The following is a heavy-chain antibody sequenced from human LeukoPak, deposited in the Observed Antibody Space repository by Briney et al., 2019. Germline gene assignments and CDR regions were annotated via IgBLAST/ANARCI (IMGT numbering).Heavy chain of an antibody. CDR1: GFTFDDYA. V-gene: IGHV3-9*01. Sequence: GRSLRLSCAASGFTFDDYAMHWVRQAPGKGLEWVSGISWNSGSIGYADSVKGRFTISRDNAKNSLYLQMNSLRAEDTALYYCAKDIRLFGRATVSSFDYWGQGTTVTVSS. CDR2: ISWNSGSI. J-gene: IGHJ4*03. D-gene: IGHD1-26*01. CDR3: AKDIRLFGRATVSSFDY.